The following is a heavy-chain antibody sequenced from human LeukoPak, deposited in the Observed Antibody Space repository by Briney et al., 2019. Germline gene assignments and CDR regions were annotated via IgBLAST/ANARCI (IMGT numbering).Heavy chain of an antibody. CDR2: ISSSDTYT. Sequence: GGSLRLSCAASGFTFSDYYMSWIRQAPGKGLERVSYISSSDTYTNYADSVKGRFTISRDNAKNSLYLQMNSLRAEDTAVYYCVRGDYGDYTLFDYWGQGTLVTVSS. D-gene: IGHD4-17*01. V-gene: IGHV3-11*05. CDR3: VRGDYGDYTLFDY. CDR1: GFTFSDYY. J-gene: IGHJ4*02.